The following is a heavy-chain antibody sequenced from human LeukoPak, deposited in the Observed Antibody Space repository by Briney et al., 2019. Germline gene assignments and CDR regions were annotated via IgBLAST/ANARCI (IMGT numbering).Heavy chain of an antibody. V-gene: IGHV3-23*01. CDR3: AKSGRGSGSYYDAYYFDY. CDR2: ISGSGGST. Sequence: GGSLRLSCAASGFTFSSYAMSWVRQAPGKGLEWVSAISGSGGSTYYADSVKGRFTISRDNSKNTLYLQMNSLRAEDTAVYYCAKSGRGSGSYYDAYYFDYWGQGTLVTVSS. J-gene: IGHJ4*02. CDR1: GFTFSSYA. D-gene: IGHD3-10*01.